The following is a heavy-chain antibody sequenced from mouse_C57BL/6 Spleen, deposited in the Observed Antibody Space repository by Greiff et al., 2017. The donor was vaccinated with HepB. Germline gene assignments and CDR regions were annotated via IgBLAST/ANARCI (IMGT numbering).Heavy chain of an antibody. CDR2: IYPGSGST. J-gene: IGHJ4*01. CDR1: GYTFTSYW. CDR3: ARDLYDGYYRYAMDY. Sequence: VQLQQPGAELVKPGASVKMSCKASGYTFTSYWITWVKQRPGQGLEWIGDIYPGSGSTNYNEKFKSKATLTVDTSSSTAYMQLSSLTSEDSAVYYCARDLYDGYYRYAMDYWGQGTSVTVSS. V-gene: IGHV1-55*01. D-gene: IGHD2-3*01.